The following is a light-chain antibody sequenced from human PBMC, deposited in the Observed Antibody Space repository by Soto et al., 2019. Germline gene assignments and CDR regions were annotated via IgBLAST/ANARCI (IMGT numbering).Light chain of an antibody. CDR2: DAS. Sequence: EIVLTQSPATLSLSLGERATLSCRASQSVSSYLAWYQQKPGQAPRLLIYDASNRATGIPARFSGSGSGTDFTLTISSQEPEDVAVYYCQQRSNWPWVTFGPGTKVDIK. CDR3: QQRSNWPWVT. V-gene: IGKV3-11*01. J-gene: IGKJ3*01. CDR1: QSVSSY.